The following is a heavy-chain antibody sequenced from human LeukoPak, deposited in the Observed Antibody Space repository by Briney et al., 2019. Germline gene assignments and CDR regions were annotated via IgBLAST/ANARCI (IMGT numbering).Heavy chain of an antibody. Sequence: PGGSLRLSCAASGFTFSSYAMSWVRQAPGKGLEWVSAISGSGGSTYYADSVKGRFTISRGNSKNTLYLQMNSLRAEDTAVYYCAKVQRYSSSWYLDYWGQGTLVTVSS. CDR1: GFTFSSYA. CDR2: ISGSGGST. CDR3: AKVQRYSSSWYLDY. V-gene: IGHV3-23*01. D-gene: IGHD6-13*01. J-gene: IGHJ4*02.